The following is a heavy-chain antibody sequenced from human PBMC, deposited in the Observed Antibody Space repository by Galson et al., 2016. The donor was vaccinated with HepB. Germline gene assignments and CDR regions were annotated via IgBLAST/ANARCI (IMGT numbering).Heavy chain of an antibody. Sequence: SLRLSCAASGISVSSYVMTWVRQAPAKGLEWVSAISGSGGSTYYAGSVKGRFTISTDNSKNTLYLQMNSLRAEDTALYYCTNYCGASSCYSGHVYWGQVPLVTVSS. J-gene: IGHJ4*02. CDR3: TNYCGASSCYSGHVY. V-gene: IGHV3-23*01. CDR1: GISVSSYV. D-gene: IGHD2-15*01. CDR2: ISGSGGST.